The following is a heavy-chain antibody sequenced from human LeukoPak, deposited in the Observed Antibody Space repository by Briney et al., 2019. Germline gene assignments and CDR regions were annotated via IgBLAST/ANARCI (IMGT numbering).Heavy chain of an antibody. D-gene: IGHD3-10*01. CDR1: AFTFSRYA. CDR2: IGGSGVNT. CDR3: AKIGSYFDY. V-gene: IGHV3-23*01. J-gene: IGHJ4*02. Sequence: PGGSLRLSCAASAFTFSRYAMSWVREAPGEGLEWVSSIGGSGVNTYHADTVKGRFTISRDNSKNTLYLQMNSLRAEDTAVYYCAKIGSYFDYWGQGILVTVSS.